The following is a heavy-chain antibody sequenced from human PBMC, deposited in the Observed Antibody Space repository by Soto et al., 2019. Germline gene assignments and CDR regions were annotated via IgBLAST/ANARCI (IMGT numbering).Heavy chain of an antibody. CDR3: ARRIAAAADNWFDP. CDR1: GGSISSYY. J-gene: IGHJ5*02. D-gene: IGHD6-13*01. CDR2: IYYSGST. V-gene: IGHV4-59*01. Sequence: PSETLSLTCTVSGGSISSYYWSWIRQPPGKGLEWIGYIYYSGSTNYNPSLKSRVTISVDTSKNQFSLKLSSVTAADTAVYYGARRIAAAADNWFDPWGQGTLVTVSS.